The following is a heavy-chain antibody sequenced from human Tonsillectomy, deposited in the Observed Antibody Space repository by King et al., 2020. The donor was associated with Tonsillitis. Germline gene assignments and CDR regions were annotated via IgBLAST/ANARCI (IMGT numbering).Heavy chain of an antibody. CDR3: AREDYYDSSGFGDY. CDR2: ISAYNGNT. V-gene: IGHV1-18*01. Sequence: VQLVESGAEVKKPGASGKVSCKASGYTFTRYGISWVRQAPGQGLEWMGWISAYNGNTNYAQKFQGRVTMTTDTSTSTADMGRGSLRSDDTAVYYCAREDYYDSSGFGDYWGQGTLVTVSS. D-gene: IGHD3-22*01. CDR1: GYTFTRYG. J-gene: IGHJ4*02.